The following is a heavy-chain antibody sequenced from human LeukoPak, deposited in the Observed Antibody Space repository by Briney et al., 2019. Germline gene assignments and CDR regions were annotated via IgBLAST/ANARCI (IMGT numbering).Heavy chain of an antibody. CDR3: AKDQGYSSGWYLFDH. V-gene: IGHV3-23*01. Sequence: PGGSLRLSCAASGFTFSSYAMSWVRQAPGKGLAWVSGISGSGGSTYYADSVKGRFTISRDNSKNTLYLQMNSQRAEDTAVYYCAKDQGYSSGWYLFDHWGQGTLVTVSS. D-gene: IGHD6-19*01. CDR2: ISGSGGST. J-gene: IGHJ4*02. CDR1: GFTFSSYA.